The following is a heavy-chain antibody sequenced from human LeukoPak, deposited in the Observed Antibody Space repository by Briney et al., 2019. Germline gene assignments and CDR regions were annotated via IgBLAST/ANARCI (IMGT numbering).Heavy chain of an antibody. J-gene: IGHJ4*02. Sequence: GGSLRLSCAASGFIFRNYWMSWVRQGPGEGPEWVANINQGGSEKYYVDSVKGRFTISRDNAENSLDLQMNSLRVEDTAIYYCARLAVPPGNRGGYYEQWGQGTLVTVSS. D-gene: IGHD2-2*01. V-gene: IGHV3-7*03. CDR1: GFIFRNYW. CDR2: INQGGSEK. CDR3: ARLAVPPGNRGGYYEQ.